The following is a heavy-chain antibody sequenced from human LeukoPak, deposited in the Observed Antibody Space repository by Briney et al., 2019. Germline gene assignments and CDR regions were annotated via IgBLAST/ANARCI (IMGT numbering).Heavy chain of an antibody. J-gene: IGHJ6*03. CDR3: ARWGLVAPGTYYYYYMDV. CDR1: GYTFTNYG. Sequence: ASVKVSCKASGYTFTNYGVSWVRQAPGQGLEWMGWINAYNGDTHYAQNLQGRLTMTTDTSTSMAFMELRSLRLDDTAVYFCARWGLVAPGTYYYYYMDVWGRGTTVTVSS. CDR2: INAYNGDT. D-gene: IGHD3/OR15-3a*01. V-gene: IGHV1-18*01.